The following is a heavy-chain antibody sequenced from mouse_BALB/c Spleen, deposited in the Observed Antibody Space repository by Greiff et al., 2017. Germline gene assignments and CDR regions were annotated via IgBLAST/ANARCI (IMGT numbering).Heavy chain of an antibody. J-gene: IGHJ2*01. CDR3: ARFGYDRYFDY. V-gene: IGHV1-7*01. D-gene: IGHD2-2*01. CDR2: INPSTGYT. CDR1: GYTFTSYW. Sequence: VQLQQSGAELAKPGASVKMSCKASGYTFTSYWMHWVKQRPGQGLEWIGYINPSTGYTEYNQKFKDKATLTADKSSSTAYMQLSSLTSEDSAVYYCARFGYDRYFDYWGQGTTLTVSS.